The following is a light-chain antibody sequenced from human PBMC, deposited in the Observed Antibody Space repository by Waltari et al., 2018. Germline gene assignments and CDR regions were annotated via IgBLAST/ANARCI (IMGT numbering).Light chain of an antibody. CDR3: GTWDSSLSGAV. CDR1: SSTIGNNY. V-gene: IGLV1-51*02. CDR2: ENT. J-gene: IGLJ7*01. Sequence: QSVLTQPPSVSAAPGQRVTISCSGGSSTIGNNYVSWYRQFPGTAPKLLLYENTERPSGIPGRFSVSKSGTSATLDITGLQAGDEADYYCGTWDSSLSGAVFGGGTHLTVL.